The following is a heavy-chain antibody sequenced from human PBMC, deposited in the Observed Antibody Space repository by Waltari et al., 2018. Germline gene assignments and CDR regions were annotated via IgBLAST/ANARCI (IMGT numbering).Heavy chain of an antibody. D-gene: IGHD3-16*02. CDR2: IYHSGST. V-gene: IGHV4-4*02. Sequence: QVQLQESGPGLVKPSGTLSLTCAVSGGSIRSSNWWSWVRQPQGKGLEWIGEIYHSGSTNYNPSLKSRVTISVDTSKNQFSLKLSSVTAADTAVYYCARVKGIWGSYRSYWYFDLWGRGTLVTVSS. CDR3: ARVKGIWGSYRSYWYFDL. J-gene: IGHJ2*01. CDR1: GGSIRSSNW.